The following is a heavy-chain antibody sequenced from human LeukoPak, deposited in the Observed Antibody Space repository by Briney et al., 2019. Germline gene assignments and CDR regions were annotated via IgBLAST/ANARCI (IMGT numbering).Heavy chain of an antibody. CDR2: AFNSGST. D-gene: IGHD4-17*01. CDR1: GGSMNGGLYY. J-gene: IGHJ4*02. Sequence: SETLSLTCSVSGGSMNGGLYYWAWIRQPPRKGLEWIGSAFNSGSTSYNPSLKSRVTISVDTSKNQFSLKLTSVTAADTAVYYCARNATTVNHVYKYFDYWGQGALVTVSS. V-gene: IGHV4-39*01. CDR3: ARNATTVNHVYKYFDY.